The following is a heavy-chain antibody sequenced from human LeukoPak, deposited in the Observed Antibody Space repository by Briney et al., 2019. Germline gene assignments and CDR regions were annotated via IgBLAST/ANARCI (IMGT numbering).Heavy chain of an antibody. V-gene: IGHV3-23*01. Sequence: GGSLRLSCAASGFTFSSYAITWVRQAPGKGLEWVSDISGSGGSTNYADSVKGRFTISRDNSKNTLYLQMNSLRVEDTAVYYCAKKSVSWFFDYWGQRNLVTVSS. CDR1: GFTFSSYA. CDR2: ISGSGGST. D-gene: IGHD3-10*01. CDR3: AKKSVSWFFDY. J-gene: IGHJ4*02.